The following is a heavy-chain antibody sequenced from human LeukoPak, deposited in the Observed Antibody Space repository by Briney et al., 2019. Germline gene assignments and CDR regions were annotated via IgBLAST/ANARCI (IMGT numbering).Heavy chain of an antibody. CDR1: GGSISSYY. J-gene: IGHJ3*02. Sequence: PSETLSLTCTVSGGSISSYYWNWIRQPPGKGLEWIGYIYYSGSTNYNPSLKSRVTISVDTSKDQFSLKLSSVTAADTAVYYYASWPTDQQAFDIWGQGTMVTVSS. CDR2: IYYSGST. CDR3: ASWPTDQQAFDI. V-gene: IGHV4-59*01. D-gene: IGHD1/OR15-1a*01.